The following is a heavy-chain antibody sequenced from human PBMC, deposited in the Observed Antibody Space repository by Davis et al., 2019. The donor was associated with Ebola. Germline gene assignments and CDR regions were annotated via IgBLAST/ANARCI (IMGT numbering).Heavy chain of an antibody. D-gene: IGHD2-15*01. J-gene: IGHJ4*02. CDR3: ARIGVVVVAAGPFDY. CDR1: GYTFTGYY. CDR2: INPNSGGT. Sequence: ASVKVSCKASGYTFTGYYMHWVRQAPGQGLEWMGWINPNSGGTNYAQKFQGRVTMTRDTSISTAYMELSRLRSDDTAVYYCARIGVVVVAAGPFDYWGQGTLVTVSS. V-gene: IGHV1-2*02.